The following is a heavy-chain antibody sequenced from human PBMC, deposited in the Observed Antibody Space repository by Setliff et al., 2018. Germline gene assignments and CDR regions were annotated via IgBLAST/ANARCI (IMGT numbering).Heavy chain of an antibody. Sequence: ASVKVSCKASGYTFTSYGISWVRQAPGQGLEWMGWISAYNGNTNYAQKLQGRVTMTTDTSTSTAYMELRSLRSDDTAVYYCARVHTYYYGSGSYGGRYYFDYWGQGTLVTVSA. V-gene: IGHV1-18*01. CDR1: GYTFTSYG. D-gene: IGHD3-10*01. CDR3: ARVHTYYYGSGSYGGRYYFDY. CDR2: ISAYNGNT. J-gene: IGHJ4*02.